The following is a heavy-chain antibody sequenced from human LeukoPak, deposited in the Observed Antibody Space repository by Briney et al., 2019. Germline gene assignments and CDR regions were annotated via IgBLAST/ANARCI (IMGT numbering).Heavy chain of an antibody. J-gene: IGHJ4*02. D-gene: IGHD6-13*01. Sequence: PGGSLRLSCAASGFTFSDYYMTWIRQAPGKGLEWVSYISGSGSSKYYADSVKGRFTISRDNSKNTLYLLMNSLRAEDTAVYYCVKEGYGTTWNADFDYWGQGTLVTVSS. CDR3: VKEGYGTTWNADFDY. V-gene: IGHV3-23*01. CDR2: ISGSGSSK. CDR1: GFTFSDYY.